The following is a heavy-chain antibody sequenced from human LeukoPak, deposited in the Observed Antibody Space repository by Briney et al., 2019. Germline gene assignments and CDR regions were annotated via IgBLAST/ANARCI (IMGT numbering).Heavy chain of an antibody. J-gene: IGHJ4*02. CDR1: GFTFSSYA. CDR2: ISYDGSNK. D-gene: IGHD2-2*01. Sequence: GRSLRLSCAASGFTFSSYAMHWVRQAPGKGLEWVAVISYDGSNKYYADSVKGRFTTSRDNSKNTLYLQMNSLRAEDTAVYYCARGYCSSTSCSSFDYWGQGTLVTVSS. CDR3: ARGYCSSTSCSSFDY. V-gene: IGHV3-30*04.